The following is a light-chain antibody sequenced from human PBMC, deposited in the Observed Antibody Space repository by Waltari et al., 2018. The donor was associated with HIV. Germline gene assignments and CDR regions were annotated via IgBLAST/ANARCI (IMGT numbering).Light chain of an antibody. V-gene: IGLV2-14*01. CDR3: CSYTTSDTWV. CDR1: SSDVGHYNL. CDR2: EVT. J-gene: IGLJ3*02. Sequence: QSALTQPASVSGSPGQSITLSCAGTSSDVGHYNLVSWYQQHPGQAPKLIVFEVTNRPSGLSSRFSGSKSDNTASLTISGLQAEDEADYYCCSYTTSDTWVFGGGTKLTVL.